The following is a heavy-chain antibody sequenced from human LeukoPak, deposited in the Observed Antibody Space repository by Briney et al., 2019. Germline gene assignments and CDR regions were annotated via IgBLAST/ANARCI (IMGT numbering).Heavy chain of an antibody. CDR1: GFTFSSYA. CDR3: AREGGAPYYYGSSAYQSYGMDV. J-gene: IGHJ6*02. Sequence: GGSLRLSCAASGFTFSSYAVHWVRQAPGKGLEWVAVISYDGSNKYYADSVKGRFTISRDNSKNTLYLQMNSLRAEDTAVYYCAREGGAPYYYGSSAYQSYGMDVWGQGTTVTVSS. CDR2: ISYDGSNK. V-gene: IGHV3-30-3*01. D-gene: IGHD3-22*01.